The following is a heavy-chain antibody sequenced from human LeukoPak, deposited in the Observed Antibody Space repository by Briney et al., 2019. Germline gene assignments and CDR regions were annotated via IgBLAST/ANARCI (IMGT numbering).Heavy chain of an antibody. Sequence: SVKVSCKASGGTFSSYTISWVRQAPGQGLEWMGRIIPILGIANYAQKFQGRVTITADKSTSTAYMELSSLRSEDAAVYYCASTYYYDSSGYYRYDYWGQGTLVTVSS. CDR3: ASTYYYDSSGYYRYDY. D-gene: IGHD3-22*01. CDR2: IIPILGIA. CDR1: GGTFSSYT. J-gene: IGHJ4*02. V-gene: IGHV1-69*02.